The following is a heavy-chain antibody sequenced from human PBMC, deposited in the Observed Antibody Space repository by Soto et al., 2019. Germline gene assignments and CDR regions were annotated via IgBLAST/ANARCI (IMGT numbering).Heavy chain of an antibody. J-gene: IGHJ4*02. CDR3: ATAEGNYLDS. V-gene: IGHV1-18*04. CDR1: DYTSTRYT. CDR2: IGTYSGNT. Sequence: QVHLVQSGAEVKEPGASVKVSCKASDYTSTRYTFSWVRQAPGQGLEWMGWIGTYSGNTNSAQKFQGRVTMTTDTSTSTAYMELRSLRSDDTAVYYCATAEGNYLDSWGQGTLVTVSS.